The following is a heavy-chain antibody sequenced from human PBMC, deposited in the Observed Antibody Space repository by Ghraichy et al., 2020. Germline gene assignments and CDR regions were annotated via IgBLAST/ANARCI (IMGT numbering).Heavy chain of an antibody. CDR3: VRDGHRWNFDL. J-gene: IGHJ4*02. D-gene: IGHD2-15*01. V-gene: IGHV3-74*01. Sequence: ETLSLTCAASGFTFSGYWMHWVRQAPGKGLVWVSRIKTDGTSTDYADSVKGRFTISRDNAKNTLFLQMNSLRAEDAAVYYCVRDGHRWNFDLWGQGILVTVSS. CDR1: GFTFSGYW. CDR2: IKTDGTST.